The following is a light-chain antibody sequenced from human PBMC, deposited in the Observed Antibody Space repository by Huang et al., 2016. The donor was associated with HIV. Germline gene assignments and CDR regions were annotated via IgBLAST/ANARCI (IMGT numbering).Light chain of an antibody. J-gene: IGKJ3*01. V-gene: IGKV3-15*01. CDR3: QQYNNWPIT. Sequence: EIVMTQSPATLSVSPGERATLSCRARQSVSTNLAWFQREPGQAPRLLIFGASARATGIPARFSGSGSGTEFSLTISSLQSEDFAVYYCQQYNNWPITFGPGTKVDVK. CDR1: QSVSTN. CDR2: GAS.